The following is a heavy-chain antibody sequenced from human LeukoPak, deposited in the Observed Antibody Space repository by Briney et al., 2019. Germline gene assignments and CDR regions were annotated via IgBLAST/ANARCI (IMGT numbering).Heavy chain of an antibody. V-gene: IGHV3-30*03. J-gene: IGHJ5*02. D-gene: IGHD6-19*01. CDR3: ARGWDSSGWLPHL. Sequence: PGRSLRLSCAASGFTFSSYGMHWVRQAPGKGLEWVAVISYDGSNKYYADSVKGRFTISRDNAKNSLYLQMNSLRGEDTAVYYCARGWDSSGWLPHLWGQGTLVTVSS. CDR1: GFTFSSYG. CDR2: ISYDGSNK.